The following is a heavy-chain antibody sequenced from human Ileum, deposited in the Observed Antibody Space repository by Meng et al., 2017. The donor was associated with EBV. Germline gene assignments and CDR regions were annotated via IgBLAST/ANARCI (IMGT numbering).Heavy chain of an antibody. CDR1: GYTLSAYG. Sequence: QVQLGPFGAGVKKPGASVKAFCRAFGYTLSAYGTSWVRQAPGQGPEWVGWIYPNSGGTRYAQKFEGRVTMTRDTSITTAYMELSSLKSDDTAVYYCARDGAGGNSFDFWGQGTLVTVSS. J-gene: IGHJ4*02. V-gene: IGHV1-2*02. D-gene: IGHD3-16*01. CDR3: ARDGAGGNSFDF. CDR2: IYPNSGGT.